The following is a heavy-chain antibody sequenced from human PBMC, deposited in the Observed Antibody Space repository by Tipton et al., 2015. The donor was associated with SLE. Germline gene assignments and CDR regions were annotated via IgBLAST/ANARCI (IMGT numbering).Heavy chain of an antibody. V-gene: IGHV4-59*01. CDR2: IYYSGFT. J-gene: IGHJ4*02. Sequence: TLSLTCTVSSDSMSSYYWSWIRQPPGKGLEWIGYIYYSGFTSYNPSLKSRVTISVDTSKNQFSLKLSSVTAADTAVYFCARGELYSGASLYCLEYWGQGTLVTVSS. D-gene: IGHD1-7*01. CDR3: ARGELYSGASLYCLEY. CDR1: SDSMSSYY.